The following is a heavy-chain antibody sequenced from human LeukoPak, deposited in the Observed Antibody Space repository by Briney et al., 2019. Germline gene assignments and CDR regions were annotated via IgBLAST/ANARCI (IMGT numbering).Heavy chain of an antibody. J-gene: IGHJ4*02. CDR3: ARDGGYDFWSGYFPLDY. CDR1: GFTFSSYA. V-gene: IGHV3-30-3*01. Sequence: GRSLRLSCAASGFTFSSYAMHWVRQAPGKGLEWVAVISYDGSNKYYADSVKGRFTTSRDNSKNTLYLQMNSLRAEDTAVYYCARDGGYDFWSGYFPLDYWGQGTLVTVSS. D-gene: IGHD3-3*01. CDR2: ISYDGSNK.